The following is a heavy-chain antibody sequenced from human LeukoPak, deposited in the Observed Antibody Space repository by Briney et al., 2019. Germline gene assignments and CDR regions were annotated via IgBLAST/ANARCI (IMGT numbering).Heavy chain of an antibody. Sequence: SETLSLTCTVSGGSINNRNYYWGWIRQPPGTGLEWIGSISYTGSTSYNPSLRSPVTISVDTPKDQFSLRLSSLAVEDTAVYYCARQPPAIVFGYRYHYFDYWGQGTLATVSS. D-gene: IGHD3-16*02. CDR2: ISYTGST. CDR3: ARQPPAIVFGYRYHYFDY. J-gene: IGHJ4*02. V-gene: IGHV4-39*01. CDR1: GGSINNRNYY.